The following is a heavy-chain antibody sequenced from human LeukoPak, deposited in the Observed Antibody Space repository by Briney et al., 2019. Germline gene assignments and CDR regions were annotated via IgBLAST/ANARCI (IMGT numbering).Heavy chain of an antibody. J-gene: IGHJ4*02. D-gene: IGHD4-11*01. CDR1: GYTFTDYY. Sequence: ASVKVSCKASGYTFTDYYVHWVRQAPGRGLEWMGWINPKRGVTNSAQKFQGRVTMTRDTSISTIYMELRSLISDDTAAYYCARGVAVTDRARFFDYWGQGTLVTVSS. CDR3: ARGVAVTDRARFFDY. CDR2: INPKRGVT. V-gene: IGHV1-2*02.